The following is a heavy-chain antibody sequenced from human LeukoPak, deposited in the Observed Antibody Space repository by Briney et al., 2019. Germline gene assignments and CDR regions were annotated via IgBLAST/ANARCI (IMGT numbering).Heavy chain of an antibody. Sequence: VASVKVSCKASGYTFTSYGISWVRQAPGQGLEWMGRIIPILGIANYAQKFQGRVTITADKSTSTAYMELSSLRSEDTAVYYCARVRGYYYDSSDTGPGGYWGQGTLVTVSS. J-gene: IGHJ4*02. V-gene: IGHV1-69*04. CDR3: ARVRGYYYDSSDTGPGGY. D-gene: IGHD3-22*01. CDR2: IIPILGIA. CDR1: GYTFTSYG.